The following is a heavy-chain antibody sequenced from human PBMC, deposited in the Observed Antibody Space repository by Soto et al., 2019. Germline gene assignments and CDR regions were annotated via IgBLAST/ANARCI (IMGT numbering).Heavy chain of an antibody. CDR1: GYSFTSYW. Sequence: PGESLKFSCKGSGYSFTSYWISCVRQMPEKGLEWMGRIDPSDSYTNYSPSFQGHVTISADKSISTAYLQWSSLRASDTAMYYCARHQTPAGSPTPDALNTDYWGQGTLVTVSS. V-gene: IGHV5-10-1*01. J-gene: IGHJ4*02. CDR2: IDPSDSYT. D-gene: IGHD2-2*01. CDR3: ARHQTPAGSPTPDALNTDY.